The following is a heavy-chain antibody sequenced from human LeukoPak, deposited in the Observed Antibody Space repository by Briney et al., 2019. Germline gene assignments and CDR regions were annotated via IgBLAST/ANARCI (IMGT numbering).Heavy chain of an antibody. D-gene: IGHD1-26*01. CDR3: ARDRRRDLLHAFDI. Sequence: GRSLRLSCAASGFTFSNYGMHWVRQAPGKGLEWVAFISYDGSNKYYADSVKGRFTISRDNSKNTLYVQMDSLRAEDTAVYYCARDRRRDLLHAFDIWGQGTMVTVSS. J-gene: IGHJ3*02. V-gene: IGHV3-30*03. CDR1: GFTFSNYG. CDR2: ISYDGSNK.